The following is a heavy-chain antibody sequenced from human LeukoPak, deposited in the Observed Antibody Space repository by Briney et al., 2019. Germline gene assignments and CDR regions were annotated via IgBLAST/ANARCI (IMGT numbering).Heavy chain of an antibody. D-gene: IGHD1-26*01. CDR3: AKDLGDYSGTYYNCFDS. CDR1: GFTFSNAW. CDR2: IKTKTDGGTT. V-gene: IGHV3-15*01. Sequence: GGSLRLSCAASGFTFSNAWMSWVRQAPGKGLEWVGRIKTKTDGGTTDYAAPVKGRFTISRDDSKNTLYLQMNRLSADDTAIYYCAKDLGDYSGTYYNCFDSWGQGTLVTVSS. J-gene: IGHJ5*01.